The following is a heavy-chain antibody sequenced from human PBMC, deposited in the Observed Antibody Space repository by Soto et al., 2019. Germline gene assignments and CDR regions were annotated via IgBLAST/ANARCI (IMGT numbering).Heavy chain of an antibody. CDR2: TYYRSKWCN. J-gene: IGHJ4*02. CDR1: GASFSANTVG. Sequence: PSQTLSLTCALSGISGASFSANTVGWSWIRQSPSRGLEWLGMTYYRSKWCNEYADSVKSRITINADTSNKQFSLQLSSVTPDDTAVYYCARGLNITARPSEFDHWGQGTLVTVSS. D-gene: IGHD6-6*01. CDR3: ARGLNITARPSEFDH. V-gene: IGHV6-1*01.